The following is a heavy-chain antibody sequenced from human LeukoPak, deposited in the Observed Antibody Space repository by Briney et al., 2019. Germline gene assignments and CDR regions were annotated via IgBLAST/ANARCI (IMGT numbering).Heavy chain of an antibody. CDR1: GYTFTSYG. CDR3: ARDSGYYDSSGLPNYFDY. CDR2: ISAYNGST. D-gene: IGHD3-22*01. J-gene: IGHJ4*02. V-gene: IGHV1-18*01. Sequence: ASVKVSCKASGYTFTSYGISWVRQAPGQGLEWMGWISAYNGSTNYAQKLQGRVTMTTDASTSTAYMELRSLRSDDTAVYYCARDSGYYDSSGLPNYFDYWGQGTLVTVSS.